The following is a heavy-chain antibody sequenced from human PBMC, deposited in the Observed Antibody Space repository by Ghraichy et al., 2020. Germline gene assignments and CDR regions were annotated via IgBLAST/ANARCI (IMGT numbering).Heavy chain of an antibody. V-gene: IGHV3-30*04. Sequence: GGSLRLSCAASGFTFSSYAMHWVRQAPGKGLEWVAVISYDGSNKYYADSVKGRFTISRDNSKNTLYLQLNSLRAEDTAVYYCARDPLDYYDSSGYLAAGYYFDYWGQRTLVTVSS. D-gene: IGHD3-22*01. J-gene: IGHJ4*02. CDR2: ISYDGSNK. CDR1: GFTFSSYA. CDR3: ARDPLDYYDSSGYLAAGYYFDY.